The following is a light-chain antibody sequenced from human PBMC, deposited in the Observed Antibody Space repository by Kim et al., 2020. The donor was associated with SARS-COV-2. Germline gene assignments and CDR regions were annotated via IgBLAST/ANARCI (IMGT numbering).Light chain of an antibody. CDR2: DVS. Sequence: QSALTQPASVSGSPGQSITISCTGTSSDVGAYHFVSWYQQHPGKAPKLIIYDVSNRPSGVSDRFSGSKSGNTASLTISGLQAEDEATYYCSSYTSRTTWVSGEGTQLTVL. CDR1: SSDVGAYHF. CDR3: SSYTSRTTWV. J-gene: IGLJ3*02. V-gene: IGLV2-14*03.